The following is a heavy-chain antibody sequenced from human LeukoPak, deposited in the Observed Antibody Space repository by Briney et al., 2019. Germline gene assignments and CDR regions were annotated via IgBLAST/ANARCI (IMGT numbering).Heavy chain of an antibody. CDR1: GFTFSGYA. CDR2: VSFDGRTK. D-gene: IGHD4-17*01. V-gene: IGHV3-30*04. CDR3: AKDGNTVTIFDY. J-gene: IGHJ4*02. Sequence: GGSLRLSCAASGFTFSGYAMHWVRQAPGKGLEWVAVVSFDGRTKYYAGSVKGRFTISRDNSQNTLYLQMNSLRAEDTAVYYCAKDGNTVTIFDYWGRGTLVTVSS.